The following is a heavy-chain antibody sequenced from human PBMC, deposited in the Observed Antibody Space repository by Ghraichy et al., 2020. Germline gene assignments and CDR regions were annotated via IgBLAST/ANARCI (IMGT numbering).Heavy chain of an antibody. D-gene: IGHD3-3*01. J-gene: IGHJ4*02. CDR2: ISGSGGST. CDR3: AKAPTIFGVNYNDY. V-gene: IGHV3-23*01. Sequence: GGSLRLSCAASGFTFSSYAMSWVRQAPGKGLEWVSAISGSGGSTYYADSVKGRFTISRDNSKNPLYLQMNSLRAEDTAVYYCAKAPTIFGVNYNDYWGQETLVTVSS. CDR1: GFTFSSYA.